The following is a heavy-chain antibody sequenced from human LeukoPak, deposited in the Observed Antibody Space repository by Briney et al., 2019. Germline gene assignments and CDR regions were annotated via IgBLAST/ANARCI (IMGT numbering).Heavy chain of an antibody. CDR1: GGSFSDYY. V-gene: IGHV4-34*01. CDR3: ARVPPARVRTFDY. J-gene: IGHJ4*02. Sequence: SETLSLTCAVYGGSFSDYYWNWIRQSPGKGLEWIGEIHHSGSTNYNPSLKSRVTISVDVSKNHFALSLSSVTAADTAIYYCARVPPARVRTFDYWGQGTLVTVSS. D-gene: IGHD3-3*01. CDR2: IHHSGST.